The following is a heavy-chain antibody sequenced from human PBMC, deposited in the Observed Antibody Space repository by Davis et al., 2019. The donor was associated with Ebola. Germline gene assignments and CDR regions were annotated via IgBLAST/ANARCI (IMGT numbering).Heavy chain of an antibody. V-gene: IGHV5-51*01. CDR3: ARHLYSSSWFNWFDP. CDR1: GFTFSSYW. Sequence: GGSLRLSCAASGFTFSSYWMSWVRQAPGKGLEWMGIIYPGDSDTRYSPSFQGQVTISADKSISTAYLQWSSLKASDTAMYYCARHLYSSSWFNWFDPWGQGTLVTVSS. CDR2: IYPGDSDT. D-gene: IGHD6-13*01. J-gene: IGHJ5*02.